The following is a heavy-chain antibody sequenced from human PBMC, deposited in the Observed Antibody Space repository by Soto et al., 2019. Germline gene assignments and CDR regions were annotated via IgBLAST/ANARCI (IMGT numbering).Heavy chain of an antibody. CDR1: GFSLSSTRMA. D-gene: IGHD6-19*01. J-gene: IGHJ4*02. V-gene: IGHV2-5*02. CDR3: AHIVVAGLGYYFDY. CDR2: IYWDDDK. Sequence: QITLKESGPPLVKPTQTLTLTCTFSGFSLSSTRMAVGWIRQPPGKALEWLALIYWDDDKRYSPFLKSRLTITKDPSKYQVVLTVSNMDPVDTGRYYCAHIVVAGLGYYFDYWGQGTLVTVSS.